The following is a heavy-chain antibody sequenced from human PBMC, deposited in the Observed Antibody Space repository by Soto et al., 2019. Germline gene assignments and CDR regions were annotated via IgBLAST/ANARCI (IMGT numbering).Heavy chain of an antibody. CDR3: AKTPRNLNYYDSSGYFDY. CDR1: GFTFSSYA. Sequence: PGGSLRLSCAASGFTFSSYAMSWVRQAPGKGLEWVSAISGSGGSTYYADSVKGRFTISRDNSKNTLYLQMNSLRAEDTAVYYCAKTPRNLNYYDSSGYFDYWGQGTLVTVSS. J-gene: IGHJ4*02. D-gene: IGHD3-22*01. V-gene: IGHV3-23*01. CDR2: ISGSGGST.